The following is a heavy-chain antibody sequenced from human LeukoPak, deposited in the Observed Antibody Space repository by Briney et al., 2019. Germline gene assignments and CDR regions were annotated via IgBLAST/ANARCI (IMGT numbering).Heavy chain of an antibody. D-gene: IGHD6-13*01. V-gene: IGHV4-31*03. CDR3: ARRLIAAAATDY. J-gene: IGHJ4*02. Sequence: SETLSLTCTVSGGSISSGGYHWSWIRQHPGKGLEWIGYIYYSGSTYYNPSLKSRVTISLDTSKNQFSLKLSSATAADTAVYYCARRLIAAAATDYWGQGTLVTV. CDR1: GGSISSGGYH. CDR2: IYYSGST.